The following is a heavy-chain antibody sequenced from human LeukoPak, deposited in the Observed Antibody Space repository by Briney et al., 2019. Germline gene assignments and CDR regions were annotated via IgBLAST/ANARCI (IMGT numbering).Heavy chain of an antibody. CDR2: ISGSGGST. Sequence: GGSLRLSCAASGFTFSSYAMSWVRQAPGKGLEWVSAISGSGGSTYYADSVKGRFTISRDNSKNTLYLQMTSLRAEDTAVYYCATVHSSGWPYYFDYWGQGTLVTVSS. CDR3: ATVHSSGWPYYFDY. J-gene: IGHJ4*02. D-gene: IGHD6-19*01. V-gene: IGHV3-23*01. CDR1: GFTFSSYA.